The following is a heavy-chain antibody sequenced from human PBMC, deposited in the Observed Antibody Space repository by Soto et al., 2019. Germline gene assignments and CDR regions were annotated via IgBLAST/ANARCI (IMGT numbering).Heavy chain of an antibody. D-gene: IGHD6-19*01. J-gene: IGHJ4*02. CDR3: ASVPPYSSGFGGFDS. CDR1: GGSISSGDSY. V-gene: IGHV4-30-4*01. CDR2: IYYSGST. Sequence: QVQLQESGPGLVKPSQTLSLTCTVSGGSISSGDSYWSWIRQPPGKGLEWIGYIYYSGSTYYNPSLQRRVTLSVDTSTNQFSLKLSSVTDADTAVYYCASVPPYSSGFGGFDSWGQGTLATVSS.